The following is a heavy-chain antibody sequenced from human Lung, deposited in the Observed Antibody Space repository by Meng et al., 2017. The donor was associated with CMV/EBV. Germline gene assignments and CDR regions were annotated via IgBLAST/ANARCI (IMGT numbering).Heavy chain of an antibody. D-gene: IGHD2-21*02. J-gene: IGHJ5*02. Sequence: SETLSLXXPLSGDSMANFYWTCIRQHPRKRLLWVVSVVHTGDTKYNSSLKGRLTLSVDTSGKQVSLRLVSLNTADTASYYCARGRACVDGVCYDDHNYFDPWGQGTXVTVSS. V-gene: IGHV4-59*01. CDR1: GDSMANFY. CDR3: ARGRACVDGVCYDDHNYFDP. CDR2: VVHTGDT.